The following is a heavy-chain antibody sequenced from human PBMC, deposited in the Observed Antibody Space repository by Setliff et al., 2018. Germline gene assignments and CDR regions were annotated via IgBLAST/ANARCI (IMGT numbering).Heavy chain of an antibody. Sequence: GGSLRLSCAASGFTFSNYGMAWVRQAPGKGLEWVSAISSTITSTYYADSVKGRFTISRDNSNNALYLQMNSLRAEDTAIYYCAKGGYSGSHYFDYWGQGTLVTVSS. CDR1: GFTFSNYG. CDR3: AKGGYSGSHYFDY. CDR2: ISSTITST. J-gene: IGHJ4*02. V-gene: IGHV3-23*01. D-gene: IGHD1-26*01.